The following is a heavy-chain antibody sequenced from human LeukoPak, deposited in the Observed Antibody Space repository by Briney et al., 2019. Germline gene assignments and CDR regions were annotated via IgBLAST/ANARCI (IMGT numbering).Heavy chain of an antibody. Sequence: GGSLRLSCAASGFTFSSYAMSWVRQAPGKGLEWVANIKQDGSEKYYVDSVKGRFTISRDNAKNSLYLQMNSLRAEDTAVYYCARDGADSSGYYFLYYYYGMDVWGQGTTVTVSS. CDR3: ARDGADSSGYYFLYYYYGMDV. V-gene: IGHV3-7*01. J-gene: IGHJ6*02. D-gene: IGHD3-22*01. CDR1: GFTFSSYA. CDR2: IKQDGSEK.